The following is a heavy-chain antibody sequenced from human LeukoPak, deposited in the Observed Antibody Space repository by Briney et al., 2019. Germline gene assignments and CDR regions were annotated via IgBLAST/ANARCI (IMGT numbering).Heavy chain of an antibody. CDR3: ATDRDWTLLDY. CDR2: IKQDGSEK. CDR1: GFTFSSNW. Sequence: PGGSLRLSCVVSGFTFSSNWMSWVRQAPGKGLEWVANIKQDGSEKNYVDSVKGRFTISRDNAKNSLYLQMNSLRVEDTAVYYCATDRDWTLLDYWGQGTLVTVSS. J-gene: IGHJ4*02. V-gene: IGHV3-7*01. D-gene: IGHD1-1*01.